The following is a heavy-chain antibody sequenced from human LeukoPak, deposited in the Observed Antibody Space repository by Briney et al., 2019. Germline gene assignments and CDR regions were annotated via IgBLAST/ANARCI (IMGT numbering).Heavy chain of an antibody. J-gene: IGHJ4*02. Sequence: GGSLRLSCAASGLTFRNYAMSWVRQAPGKGLEWVSVICANDGNTYYADTVKGRFTISRDNSKDTLYLQMDSLRAEDTAVYYCAKGSGSSCYSPCDYWGQGILVTVSS. CDR1: GLTFRNYA. CDR2: ICANDGNT. D-gene: IGHD2-15*01. CDR3: AKGSGSSCYSPCDY. V-gene: IGHV3-23*01.